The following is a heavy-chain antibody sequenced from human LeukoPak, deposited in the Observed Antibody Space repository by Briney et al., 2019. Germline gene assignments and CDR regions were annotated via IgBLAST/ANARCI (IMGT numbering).Heavy chain of an antibody. CDR3: AGRSLGYCSSSSCFREY. CDR2: IYYSGST. V-gene: IGHV4-59*01. CDR1: GGSISSYY. J-gene: IGHJ4*02. D-gene: IGHD2-2*01. Sequence: SETLSLTCTVSGGSISSYYWSWIRQPPGKGLEWIGYIYYSGSTNYNPSLKSRVTISVDTSKNQFSLKLSSVTAADTAVYYCAGRSLGYCSSSSCFREYWGQGTLVTVFS.